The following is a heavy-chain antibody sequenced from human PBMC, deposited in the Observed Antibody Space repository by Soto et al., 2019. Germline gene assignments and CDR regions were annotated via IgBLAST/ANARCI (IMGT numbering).Heavy chain of an antibody. Sequence: WTWIRQPPGEGLEWIGYIYQSGTTNYNASLKSRVTISIDTSKNQFFLKLNSVTAADTAVYYCARDSSGRHDYWGQGTLVTVSS. V-gene: IGHV4-59*01. J-gene: IGHJ4*02. CDR3: ARDSSGRHDY. CDR2: IYQSGTT. D-gene: IGHD3-22*01.